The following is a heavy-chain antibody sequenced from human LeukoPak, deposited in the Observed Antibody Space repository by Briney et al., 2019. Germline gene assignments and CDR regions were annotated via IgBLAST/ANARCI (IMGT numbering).Heavy chain of an antibody. V-gene: IGHV1-8*01. CDR3: AREGTIFGANWFDP. Sequence: PWASVKVSCKASGYSFTSYDINWVRQATGQGLEWMGWMNPNSGNTSYAQKFQGRVTMTRNTSISTAYMELSSLRSEDTAVYYCAREGTIFGANWFDPWGQGTLVTVSS. D-gene: IGHD3-3*01. CDR1: GYSFTSYD. CDR2: MNPNSGNT. J-gene: IGHJ5*02.